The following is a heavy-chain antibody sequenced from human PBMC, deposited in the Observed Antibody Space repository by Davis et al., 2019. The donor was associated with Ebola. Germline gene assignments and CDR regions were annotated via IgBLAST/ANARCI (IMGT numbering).Heavy chain of an antibody. V-gene: IGHV3-7*01. J-gene: IGHJ4*02. D-gene: IGHD2-15*01. Sequence: LKISCAASGFTFSDYWMSWVRQAPGKGLEWVANIKQDGSEKFYVDSVKGRFTISRDNAKNSLYLQMNSLRAEDTAVYYCARGRYCSDGICYPWPGDYWGQGTLVTVSS. CDR1: GFTFSDYW. CDR2: IKQDGSEK. CDR3: ARGRYCSDGICYPWPGDY.